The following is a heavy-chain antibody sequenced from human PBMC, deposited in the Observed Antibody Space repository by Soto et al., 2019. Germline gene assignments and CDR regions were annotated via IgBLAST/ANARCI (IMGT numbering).Heavy chain of an antibody. CDR3: ARGAPTGSFLFDY. J-gene: IGHJ4*02. V-gene: IGHV3-13*01. Sequence: EVQLVESGGGLVRPGGSLRLSCAASGFTFDSYDMHWVRQAAGKPLEWVSSIGTVGGTYYQDSVKGRFTSSRDNGKSSLSLQMNSLRVEDTAIYFCARGAPTGSFLFDYWGQGILVAVSS. CDR2: IGTVGGT. D-gene: IGHD1-26*01. CDR1: GFTFDSYD.